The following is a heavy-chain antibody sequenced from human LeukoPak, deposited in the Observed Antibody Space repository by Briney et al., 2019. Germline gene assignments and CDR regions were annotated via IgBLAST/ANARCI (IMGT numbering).Heavy chain of an antibody. V-gene: IGHV4-34*01. CDR1: GGSFSGYY. Sequence: SETLSLTCAVYGGSFSGYYWSWICQPPGKGLEWIGEINHSGSTNYNPSLKSRVTISVDTSKNQFSLKLSSVTAADTAVYYCARCDFDPFDYWGQGTLVTVSS. CDR2: INHSGST. CDR3: ARCDFDPFDY. D-gene: IGHD2-21*01. J-gene: IGHJ4*02.